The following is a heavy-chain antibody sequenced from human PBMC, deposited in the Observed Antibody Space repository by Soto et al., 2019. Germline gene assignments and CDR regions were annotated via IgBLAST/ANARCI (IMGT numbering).Heavy chain of an antibody. Sequence: QVQLVQSGAEVKKPGASVKVSCKASGYTFTSYGISWVRQAPGQGLEWMGWISAYNGNTNYAQKLQGRVTMTTDTSTSTAYRELRSLRSDDTAVYYCARSPIAVAGTMYFQHWGQGTLVTVSS. D-gene: IGHD6-19*01. CDR1: GYTFTSYG. CDR2: ISAYNGNT. CDR3: ARSPIAVAGTMYFQH. J-gene: IGHJ1*01. V-gene: IGHV1-18*01.